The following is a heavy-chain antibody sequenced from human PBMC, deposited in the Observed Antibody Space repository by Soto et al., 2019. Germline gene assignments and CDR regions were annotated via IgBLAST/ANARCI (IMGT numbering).Heavy chain of an antibody. CDR1: GFIFRNYD. CDR3: VFYDVLTGYDH. CDR2: ISGDGTGT. Sequence: EVQLLESGGGLVQPGGSLRLSCAGSGFIFRNYDMSWVRQAPGKGLEWVSAISGDGTGTYYADSVKGRFAISRDNSRNTLYLQMSSLRAEDTALYYCVFYDVLTGYDHWGQGTLVTVSS. D-gene: IGHD3-9*01. J-gene: IGHJ5*02. V-gene: IGHV3-23*01.